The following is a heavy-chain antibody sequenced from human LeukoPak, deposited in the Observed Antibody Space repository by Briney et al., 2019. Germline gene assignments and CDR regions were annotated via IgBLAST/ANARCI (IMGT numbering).Heavy chain of an antibody. Sequence: SETLSLTCAVYGGSFSGYYWSWIRQPPGKGLEWIGEINHSGSTNYNPSLKSRVTISVDTSKNQFSLKLSSVTAADTAVYCCARGSRVVVPAIYYYYGMDVWGQGTTVTVSS. D-gene: IGHD2-2*01. V-gene: IGHV4-34*01. CDR2: INHSGST. CDR3: ARGSRVVVPAIYYYYGMDV. J-gene: IGHJ6*02. CDR1: GGSFSGYY.